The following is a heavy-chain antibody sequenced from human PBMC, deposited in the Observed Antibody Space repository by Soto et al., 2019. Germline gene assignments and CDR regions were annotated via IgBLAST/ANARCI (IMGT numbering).Heavy chain of an antibody. V-gene: IGHV1-69*13. Sequence: SVKVSCKASGGTFSSYAISWVRQAPGQGLEWMGGIIPIFGTANYAQKFQGRVTITADESTSTAYMELSSLRSEDTAVYYCARSVLGYCSGGSCYSNKNTAKTYYGMDVWGQGTTVTVSS. CDR3: ARSVLGYCSGGSCYSNKNTAKTYYGMDV. CDR1: GGTFSSYA. CDR2: IIPIFGTA. D-gene: IGHD2-15*01. J-gene: IGHJ6*02.